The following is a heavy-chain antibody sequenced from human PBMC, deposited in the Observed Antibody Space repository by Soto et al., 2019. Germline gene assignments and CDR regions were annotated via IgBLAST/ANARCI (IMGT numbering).Heavy chain of an antibody. J-gene: IGHJ4*02. Sequence: GGSLRLSCSASGFTFNSYAIHWVRQAPGKGLEYVSSIGTNGGSTFYADSVKGRFTISRDNSKNTLYLQMSSLRTEDTAEYYCVKPQAYYIDSKAYYPVWGQGTRVTVSS. V-gene: IGHV3-64D*06. CDR2: IGTNGGST. CDR3: VKPQAYYIDSKAYYPV. CDR1: GFTFNSYA. D-gene: IGHD3-22*01.